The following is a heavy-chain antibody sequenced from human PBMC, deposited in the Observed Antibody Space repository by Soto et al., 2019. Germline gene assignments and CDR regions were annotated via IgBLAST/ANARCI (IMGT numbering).Heavy chain of an antibody. D-gene: IGHD7-27*01. Sequence: QITLKESGPTLVKPTQTLTLTCTFSGFSLSTTGVGVGWIRQPPGKALDWLALIYWDDDKRYSPSLKSRVTLTQDTSKNQVVLTMTNMEPIATATYICVHATPKTTGGEYWGQGTLVTVSS. CDR2: IYWDDDK. J-gene: IGHJ4*02. V-gene: IGHV2-5*02. CDR1: GFSLSTTGVG. CDR3: VHATPKTTGGEY.